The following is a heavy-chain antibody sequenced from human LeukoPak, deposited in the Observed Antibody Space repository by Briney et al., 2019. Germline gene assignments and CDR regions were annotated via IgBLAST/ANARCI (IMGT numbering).Heavy chain of an antibody. CDR2: IYYSGST. V-gene: IGHV4-59*01. Sequence: SETPSLTCTVSGGSISSYYWSWIRQPPGKGLEWIGYIYYSGSTNYNPSLKSRVTISVDTSKNQFSLKLSSVTAADTAVYYCARTNYCGSTSCRYFDYWGQGTLVTVSS. J-gene: IGHJ4*02. CDR1: GGSISSYY. D-gene: IGHD2-2*01. CDR3: ARTNYCGSTSCRYFDY.